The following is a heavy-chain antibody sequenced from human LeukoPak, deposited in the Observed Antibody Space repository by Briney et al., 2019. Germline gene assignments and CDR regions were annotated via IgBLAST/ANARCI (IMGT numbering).Heavy chain of an antibody. D-gene: IGHD6-19*01. J-gene: IGHJ6*02. CDR3: ASEAKSSGYTYYYGMDV. CDR2: IIPIFGTA. V-gene: IGHV1-69*13. Sequence: ASVKVSCKASGGTFSSYAISWVRQAPGQGLEWMGGIIPIFGTANYAQKFQGRVTITADESTSTAYMELSSLRSEDTAVYYCASEAKSSGYTYYYGMDVWGQGTTVTVSS. CDR1: GGTFSSYA.